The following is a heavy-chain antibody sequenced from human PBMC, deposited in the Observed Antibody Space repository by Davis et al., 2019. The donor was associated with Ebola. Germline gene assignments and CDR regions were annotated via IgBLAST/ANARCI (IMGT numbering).Heavy chain of an antibody. CDR2: IIPIFGTA. J-gene: IGHJ4*02. CDR3: AREGSYGDYGWDY. CDR1: GGTFSSYA. V-gene: IGHV1-69*13. D-gene: IGHD4-17*01. Sequence: SVKVSCKASGGTFSSYAISWVRQAPGQGLEWMGGIIPIFGTANYAQKFQGRVTITADESTSTAYMELSSLRSEDTAVYYCAREGSYGDYGWDYWGQGTLVTVSS.